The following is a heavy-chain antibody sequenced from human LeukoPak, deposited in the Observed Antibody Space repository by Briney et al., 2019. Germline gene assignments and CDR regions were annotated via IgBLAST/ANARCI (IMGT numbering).Heavy chain of an antibody. V-gene: IGHV3-21*01. Sequence: PGGSLRLSCAASGFTFSSYSMNWVRQAPGKGLEWVSSISSSSSYIYYADSVKGRFTISRDNAKNSLYLQMNSLRAEDTAVYYCARDFSAPHYFDYWGQGTLVTVSS. CDR2: ISSSSSYI. CDR1: GFTFSSYS. J-gene: IGHJ4*02. D-gene: IGHD2/OR15-2a*01. CDR3: ARDFSAPHYFDY.